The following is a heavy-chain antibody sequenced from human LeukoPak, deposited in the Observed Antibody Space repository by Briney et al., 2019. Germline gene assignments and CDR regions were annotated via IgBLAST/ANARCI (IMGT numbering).Heavy chain of an antibody. D-gene: IGHD3-10*01. Sequence: GGSLRLSCAASGFTFSSYGMHWVRQAPGKGLEWVAFIRYDGSDKFYADSVKGRFTIYRDNSKNTLYLQMNSLRVEDTAVYYCARDYYGSGSYQWNFDYWGQGTLVTVSS. V-gene: IGHV3-30*02. CDR3: ARDYYGSGSYQWNFDY. CDR1: GFTFSSYG. J-gene: IGHJ4*02. CDR2: IRYDGSDK.